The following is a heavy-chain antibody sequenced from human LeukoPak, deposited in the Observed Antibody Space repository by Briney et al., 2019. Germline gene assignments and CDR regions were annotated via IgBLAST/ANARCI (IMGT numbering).Heavy chain of an antibody. D-gene: IGHD2-15*01. Sequence: SVKVSCKASGGTFSSYAISWVRQAPGQGLEWMGGIIPIFGTANYAQKFQGRVTITADKSTSTAYMELSSLRSEDTAVYYCAMPRRYCSGGSCPTDFDYWGQGTLVTVSS. J-gene: IGHJ4*02. CDR1: GGTFSSYA. CDR2: IIPIFGTA. V-gene: IGHV1-69*06. CDR3: AMPRRYCSGGSCPTDFDY.